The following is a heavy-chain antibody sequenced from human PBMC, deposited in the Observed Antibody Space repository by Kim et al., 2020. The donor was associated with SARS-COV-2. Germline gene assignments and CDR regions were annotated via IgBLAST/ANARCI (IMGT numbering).Heavy chain of an antibody. V-gene: IGHV1-69*02. CDR2: IA. CDR3: ATLPSVMVNN. J-gene: IGHJ4*02. D-gene: IGHD3-10*01. Sequence: IANYAQKFQGRVTITADKSTSTAYMELSSLRSEDTAVYYCATLPSVMVNNWGQGTLVTVSS.